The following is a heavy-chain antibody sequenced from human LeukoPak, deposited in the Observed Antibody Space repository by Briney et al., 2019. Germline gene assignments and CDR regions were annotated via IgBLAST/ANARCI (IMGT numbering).Heavy chain of an antibody. CDR2: IYSGGST. V-gene: IGHV3-66*01. Sequence: GGSLRLSCAASGFTVSSNYMSWVRQAPGKGLEWVSVIYSGGSTYYADSVKGRFTISRDNSKNTLYLQMNSLRAEDTAVYYCATYYYDSSGYSPDAFNIWGQGTMVTVSS. D-gene: IGHD3-22*01. CDR3: ATYYYDSSGYSPDAFNI. CDR1: GFTVSSNY. J-gene: IGHJ3*02.